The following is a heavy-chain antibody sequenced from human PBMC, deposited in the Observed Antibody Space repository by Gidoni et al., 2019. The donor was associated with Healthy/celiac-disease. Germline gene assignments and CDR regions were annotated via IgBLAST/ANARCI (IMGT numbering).Heavy chain of an antibody. J-gene: IGHJ4*02. D-gene: IGHD5-18*01. Sequence: QVQLQQSRAGLLKPSETLSLTCAVYVGSFSGYYWSWSRQPPEKGLEWIGEINHSGSTNYNPSLKSRVTISVDTSKNQFSLKLSSVSAADTAVYYCARRRGYSYGPYYFDYWGQGTLVTVSS. CDR1: VGSFSGYY. CDR2: INHSGST. CDR3: ARRRGYSYGPYYFDY. V-gene: IGHV4-34*01.